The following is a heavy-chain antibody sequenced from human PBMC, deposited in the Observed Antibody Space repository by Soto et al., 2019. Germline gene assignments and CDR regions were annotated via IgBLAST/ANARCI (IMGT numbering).Heavy chain of an antibody. V-gene: IGHV3-30*18. D-gene: IGHD6-19*01. CDR2: VSHDGRNT. Sequence: VQLVESGGGVVQPGRSLRLSCAASGFTFSDYAMHWVRQAPGKGLEWVAVVSHDGRNTHYADSVKGRFTIPSDSSKNTVSLEMTSLRAEDTAVYYCAKGGRQWLVTSDFNYWGQGALVTVSS. CDR3: AKGGRQWLVTSDFNY. J-gene: IGHJ4*02. CDR1: GFTFSDYA.